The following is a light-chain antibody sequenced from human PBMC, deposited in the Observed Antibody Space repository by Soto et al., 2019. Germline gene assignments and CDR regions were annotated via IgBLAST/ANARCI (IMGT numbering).Light chain of an antibody. J-gene: IGKJ4*01. CDR2: AAS. V-gene: IGKV1-27*01. CDR3: QKYDAAPLT. CDR1: QDINIY. Sequence: DIQMTQSPSSLSASVGDRVTITCRAGQDINIYLAWYQQKPGKVPQLLISAASTFQSGVPSRFSGSGSGTDFTLTISSLQPEDVATYYCQKYDAAPLTFGGGTKVEIK.